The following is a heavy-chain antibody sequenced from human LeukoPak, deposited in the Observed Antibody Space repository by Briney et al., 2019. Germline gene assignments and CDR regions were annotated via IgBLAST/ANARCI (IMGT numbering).Heavy chain of an antibody. V-gene: IGHV3-30*04. CDR3: GGGRLIDF. D-gene: IGHD3-16*01. CDR2: ISYDGSNK. CDR1: GFTFSSYA. Sequence: GGSLRLSCAASGFTFSSYAMHWVRQAPGKGLEWVAVISYDGSNKYYADSVKGRFTISRDNSKNTLYLQMNSLRAEDTALYYCGGGRLIDFWGQGTLVTVSS. J-gene: IGHJ4*02.